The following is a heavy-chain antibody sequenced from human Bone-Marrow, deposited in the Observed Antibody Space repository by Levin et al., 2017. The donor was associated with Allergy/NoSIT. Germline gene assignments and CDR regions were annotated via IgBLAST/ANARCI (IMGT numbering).Heavy chain of an antibody. Sequence: SETLSLTCTVSGGSISSDYWSWIRQPPGKGLEWIGYMYYSGTTNYNPSLKGRVTISVDTSKTQFSLKLTSVTAADTAVYYCARDLKSCSGGTCYYGAMDYWGRGPLVTVSS. CDR3: ARDLKSCSGGTCYYGAMDY. D-gene: IGHD2-15*01. CDR2: MYYSGTT. V-gene: IGHV4-59*01. CDR1: GGSISSDY. J-gene: IGHJ4*02.